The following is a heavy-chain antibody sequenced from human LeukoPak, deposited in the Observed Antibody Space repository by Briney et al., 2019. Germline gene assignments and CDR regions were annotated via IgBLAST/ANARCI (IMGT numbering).Heavy chain of an antibody. D-gene: IGHD3-10*01. J-gene: IGHJ6*02. CDR2: INHSGST. CDR1: GGSFSGYY. V-gene: IGHV4-34*01. CDR3: ARGQMVRGVILNYYYYGMDV. Sequence: SETLSLTCAVYGGSFSGYYWSWIRQPPGKGLEWIGEINHSGSTNYNPSLKSRVTISVDTSKNQFSLKLSSVTAADTAVYYCARGQMVRGVILNYYYYGMDVWGQGTTVTVSS.